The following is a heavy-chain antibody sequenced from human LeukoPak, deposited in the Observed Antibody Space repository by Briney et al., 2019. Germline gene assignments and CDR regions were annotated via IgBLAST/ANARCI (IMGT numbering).Heavy chain of an antibody. CDR3: ARDRRTVGAKHLFDY. J-gene: IGHJ4*02. Sequence: PSQTLSLTCTVSGGSISSGDYYWSWIRQPPGKGLEWIGYIYYSGSTYYNPSLKSRVTISVDTSKNQFSLKLSSVTAADTAVYYCARDRRTVGAKHLFDYWGQGTLVTVSS. D-gene: IGHD1-26*01. CDR2: IYYSGST. CDR1: GGSISSGDYY. V-gene: IGHV4-30-4*01.